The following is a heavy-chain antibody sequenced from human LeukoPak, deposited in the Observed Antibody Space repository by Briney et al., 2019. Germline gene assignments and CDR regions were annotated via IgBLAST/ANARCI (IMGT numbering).Heavy chain of an antibody. CDR2: IHHSGST. J-gene: IGHJ6*03. V-gene: IGHV4-34*01. D-gene: IGHD3-3*01. CDR3: ARGRNFWSVLAYYYYYMDV. Sequence: SETLSLTCAVDGGSFSGYYWSWIRQPPGKVLEWIGEIHHSGSTNYNPSLKSRVTISVDTSNNQFSLKLSSVTAADTAVYYCARGRNFWSVLAYYYYYMDVWGKGTTVTVSS. CDR1: GGSFSGYY.